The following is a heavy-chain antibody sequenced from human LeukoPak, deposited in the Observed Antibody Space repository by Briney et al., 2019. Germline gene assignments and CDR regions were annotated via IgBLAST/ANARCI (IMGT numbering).Heavy chain of an antibody. V-gene: IGHV3-23*01. CDR1: GFTFSSYT. CDR3: ARDTSTYWYFDL. J-gene: IGHJ2*01. D-gene: IGHD1-26*01. CDR2: ISGSGGST. Sequence: GGSLRLSCAASGFTFSSYTMSWVRQAPGKGMGWVSAISGSGGSTYYADSVQGRLTTSRDNSKTTLYLQMNSLRAEATAVYYCARDTSTYWYFDLWGRGTLVTVSS.